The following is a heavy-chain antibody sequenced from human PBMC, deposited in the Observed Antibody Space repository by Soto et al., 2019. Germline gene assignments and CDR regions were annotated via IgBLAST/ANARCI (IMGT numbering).Heavy chain of an antibody. V-gene: IGHV4-61*08. CDR1: GGSISSGGYS. CDR2: IYYSGST. CDR3: ARTYGDYAIHH. J-gene: IGHJ5*02. Sequence: LSLTCAVSGGSISSGGYSWNWIRQPPGKGLEWIGYIYYSGSTNYNPSLKSRVTISLDTSKNQFSLKLSSVTDADTAVYYCARTYGDYAIHHWGQGTLVTVSS. D-gene: IGHD4-17*01.